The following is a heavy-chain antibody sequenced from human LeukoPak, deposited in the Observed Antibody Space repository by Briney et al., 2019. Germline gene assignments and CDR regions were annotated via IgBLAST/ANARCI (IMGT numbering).Heavy chain of an antibody. Sequence: ASVKVSCKASGGTFSSYAISWVRQAPGQGLEWMGWINPNSGGTNYAQKFQGRVTMTRDTSISTAYMELSRLRSDDTAVYYCARGTRGYSSSWLGFWGQGTLVTVSS. CDR1: GGTFSSYA. D-gene: IGHD6-13*01. CDR3: ARGTRGYSSSWLGF. CDR2: INPNSGGT. J-gene: IGHJ4*02. V-gene: IGHV1-2*02.